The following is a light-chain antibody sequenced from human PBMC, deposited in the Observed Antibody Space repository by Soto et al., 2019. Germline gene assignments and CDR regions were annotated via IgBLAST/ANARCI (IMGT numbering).Light chain of an antibody. CDR3: TSYTSSNTLYV. V-gene: IGLV2-14*01. J-gene: IGLJ1*01. Sequence: QSVLTQPASVSGSPGQSITISCTGTSSDVGGHNCVSWYQQYPGKAPKLIIFEVSNRPSGVSNRFSGSKSGNTASLTISGLQAEDEADYYCTSYTSSNTLYVFGTGTKVTVL. CDR1: SSDVGGHNC. CDR2: EVS.